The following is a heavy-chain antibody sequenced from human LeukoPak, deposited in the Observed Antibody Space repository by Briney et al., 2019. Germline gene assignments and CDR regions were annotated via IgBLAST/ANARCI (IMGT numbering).Heavy chain of an antibody. CDR3: AREDGWARWGGTRSDY. CDR2: ISSSSSSTI. V-gene: IGHV3-48*02. J-gene: IGHJ4*02. Sequence: GGSLRLSCAASGFTFSSYSMNWVRQAPGKGLEWVSYISSSSSSTIYYADSVKGRFTISRDNAKNSLYLQMNSLRDEDTAVYYCAREDGWARWGGTRSDYWGQGTLVTVSS. D-gene: IGHD1-1*01. CDR1: GFTFSSYS.